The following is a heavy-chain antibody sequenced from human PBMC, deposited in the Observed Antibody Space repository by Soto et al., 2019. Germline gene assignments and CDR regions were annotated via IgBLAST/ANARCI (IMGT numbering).Heavy chain of an antibody. V-gene: IGHV1-18*04. J-gene: IGHJ4*02. CDR3: AREGAHSGKSITIFGVVHFDY. CDR1: GYTFTSYG. Sequence: GASVKVSCKASGYTFTSYGISWVRQAPGQGLEWMGWISAYNGNTSYAQKLQGRVTMTTDTSTSTAYMELRSLRSDDTAVYYCAREGAHSGKSITIFGVVHFDYWGQGTLVTVSS. D-gene: IGHD3-3*01. CDR2: ISAYNGNT.